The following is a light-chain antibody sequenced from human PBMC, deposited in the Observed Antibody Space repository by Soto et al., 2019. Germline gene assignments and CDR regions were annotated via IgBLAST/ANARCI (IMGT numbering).Light chain of an antibody. CDR3: AAWDASLNGYV. Sequence: QSVLTQPPSASGTPGQRVTISCSGSSSNIGSNTVNWYQQLPGTAPKLLIYSNNQRPSGVPDRFSGSKSGTSASLAISELQSEDEADYYCAAWDASLNGYVFGAGTKVTVL. CDR1: SSNIGSNT. J-gene: IGLJ1*01. CDR2: SNN. V-gene: IGLV1-44*01.